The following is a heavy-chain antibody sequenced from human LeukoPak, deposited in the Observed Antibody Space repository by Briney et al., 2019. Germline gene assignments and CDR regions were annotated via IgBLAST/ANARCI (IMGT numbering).Heavy chain of an antibody. CDR2: INSDGSST. J-gene: IGHJ4*02. Sequence: GGSLRLSCAASGFTFSSYWMHLVRQGPGKGLVWVSRINSDGSSTTYADSVKGRFTISRDNAKNTLYLQMNSLRVEDTAVYYCVRGTYDSPDYWGQGTLATVSS. CDR3: VRGTYDSPDY. D-gene: IGHD3-22*01. V-gene: IGHV3-74*01. CDR1: GFTFSSYW.